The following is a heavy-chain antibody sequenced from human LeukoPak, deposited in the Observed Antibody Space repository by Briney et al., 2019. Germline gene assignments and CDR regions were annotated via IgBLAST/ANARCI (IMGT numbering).Heavy chain of an antibody. CDR3: ARLSTSVAGGDH. Sequence: RGSLRLSCTASGFSFSTSWMSWVRQTPGKGLEWVANIKKDGSEEYYVDSVKTRFTISRDNAKNSLYLQLNSLIVEDTAVYYCARLSTSVAGGDHWGQGTLVTVSS. V-gene: IGHV3-7*01. CDR2: IKKDGSEE. J-gene: IGHJ4*02. D-gene: IGHD6-19*01. CDR1: GFSFSTSW.